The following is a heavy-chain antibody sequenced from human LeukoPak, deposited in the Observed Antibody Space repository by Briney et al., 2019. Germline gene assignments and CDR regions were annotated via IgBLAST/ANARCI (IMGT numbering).Heavy chain of an antibody. Sequence: PSETLSLTCTVSGGSISSSSYHWGWVRQPPGKGLEWIGEIYHSGSTNYNPSLKSRVTISVDNSNNQFSLELSSVTAADTAVYYCARDFNDQGKIVYWGQGTLVTVSS. V-gene: IGHV4-39*07. CDR3: ARDFNDQGKIVY. CDR1: GGSISSSSYH. J-gene: IGHJ4*02. D-gene: IGHD2-8*01. CDR2: IYHSGST.